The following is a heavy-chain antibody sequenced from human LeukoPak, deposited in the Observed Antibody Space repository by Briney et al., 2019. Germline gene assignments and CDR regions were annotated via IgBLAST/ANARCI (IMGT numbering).Heavy chain of an antibody. CDR3: ARDMSYYGSGRSGTGAFDI. CDR2: IDPNNGGT. D-gene: IGHD3-10*01. J-gene: IGHJ3*02. CDR1: GYTFTGSY. V-gene: IGHV1-2*04. Sequence: GASVTVSCKASGYTFTGSYMHWVRQAPGQGLEWMGWIDPNNGGTNYAQKFQGWVTMTRDTSISTAYMELSRLRSDDTAVYYCARDMSYYGSGRSGTGAFDIWGQGTMVTVSS.